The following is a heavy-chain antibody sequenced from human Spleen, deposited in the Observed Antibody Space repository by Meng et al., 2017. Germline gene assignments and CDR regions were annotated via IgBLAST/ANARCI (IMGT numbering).Heavy chain of an antibody. J-gene: IGHJ4*02. CDR3: ARGPTTMAHDFDY. V-gene: IGHV4-34*01. D-gene: IGHD4-11*01. CDR2: SNNTGGT. CDR1: GGSISHSY. Sequence: LPRASCYHGGSISHSYWSWIRRHPGKEPVVIGESNNTGGTNYTPSLESRATISVYTSQHNLSLKLSSVTAADSAVYYCARGPTTMAHDFDYWGQGTLVTVSS.